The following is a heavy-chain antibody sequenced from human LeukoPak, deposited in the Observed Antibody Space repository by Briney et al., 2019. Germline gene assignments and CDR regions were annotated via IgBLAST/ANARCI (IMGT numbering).Heavy chain of an antibody. V-gene: IGHV3-9*03. CDR3: AKALYYYDSSGPFDY. J-gene: IGHJ4*02. CDR2: ISWNSGSI. CDR1: GFTFDDYA. Sequence: GRSLRLSCAASGFTFDDYAMHWVRQAPGKGLEGVSSISWNSGSIGYADSVKGRFTISRDNAKNSLYLQMNSLRAEDMDLYYCAKALYYYDSSGPFDYWGQGTLVTVSS. D-gene: IGHD3-22*01.